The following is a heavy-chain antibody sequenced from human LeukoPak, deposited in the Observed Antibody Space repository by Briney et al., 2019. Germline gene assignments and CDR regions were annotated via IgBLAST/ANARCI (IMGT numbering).Heavy chain of an antibody. D-gene: IGHD3-10*01. CDR1: GFTFSSYS. Sequence: GGSLRLSCAASGFTFSSYSMNWVRQAPGKGLEWVSYISSSSSTIYYADSVKGRFTISRDNAKNSLYLQMNSLRAEDTAVYYCAPVYYGSGSSYFDYWGQGTLVTVSS. V-gene: IGHV3-48*04. CDR3: APVYYGSGSSYFDY. CDR2: ISSSSSTI. J-gene: IGHJ4*02.